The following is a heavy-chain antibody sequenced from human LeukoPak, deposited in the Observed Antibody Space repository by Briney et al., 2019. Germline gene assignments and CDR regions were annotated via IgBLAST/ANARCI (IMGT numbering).Heavy chain of an antibody. J-gene: IGHJ4*02. CDR1: GFICSDYA. CDR2: ISSSGNTI. V-gene: IGHV3-11*01. Sequence: GGSLRLSCTASGFICSDYAMSWARQAPGKGLEWVSYISSSGNTIYYADSVKGRFTISRDNAKNSLYLQMNSLRAEDTAVYYCARDYAEYTYYYDSSGQGFDYWGQGTLVTVSS. D-gene: IGHD3-22*01. CDR3: ARDYAEYTYYYDSSGQGFDY.